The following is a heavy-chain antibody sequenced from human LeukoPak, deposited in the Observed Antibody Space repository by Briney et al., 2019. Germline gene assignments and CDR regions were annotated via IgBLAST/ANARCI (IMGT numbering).Heavy chain of an antibody. D-gene: IGHD1-26*01. CDR1: GFTFRSSD. Sequence: GGSLRLSCVASGFTFRSSDMSWVRQAPGKGLEWLAGISGNGRNTYYADSVKGRFTVSRDNSKNMVYLQMNSLRAEDTATYYCAKNSGVWDSWGQGTLVTVSS. V-gene: IGHV3-23*01. CDR3: AKNSGVWDS. CDR2: ISGNGRNT. J-gene: IGHJ5*01.